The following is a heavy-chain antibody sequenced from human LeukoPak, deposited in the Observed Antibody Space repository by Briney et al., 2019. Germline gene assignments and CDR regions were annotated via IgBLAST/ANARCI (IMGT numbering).Heavy chain of an antibody. J-gene: IGHJ3*01. Sequence: GASVRVSCKAPGYTFISSHMHWVRQAPGQGLEWMGVINPDGGSTVYAQEFQGRFTMTRDTSTTTVYMELSSLRSEDTALYYCARELGISKNLDVWGQGTMV. CDR1: GYTFISSH. CDR2: INPDGGST. V-gene: IGHV1-46*01. CDR3: ARELGISKNLDV. D-gene: IGHD7-27*01.